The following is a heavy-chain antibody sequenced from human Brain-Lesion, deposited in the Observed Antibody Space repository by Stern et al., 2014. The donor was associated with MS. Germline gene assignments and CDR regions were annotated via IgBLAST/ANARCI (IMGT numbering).Heavy chain of an antibody. V-gene: IGHV3-30*18. CDR3: AKDRQYLTYFFDH. J-gene: IGHJ5*02. CDR2: VSYDGSNK. CDR1: GFTFGSCA. D-gene: IGHD2/OR15-2a*01. Sequence: VQLVESGGGVVQPGRPLRLSCVASGFTFGSCAMHWVRQAPGKGLEWVAGVSYDGSNKYYADSVKGRFTISRDNPQNTLYMQMSSLRPEDTAVYYCAKDRQYLTYFFDHWGQGSLVTVSS.